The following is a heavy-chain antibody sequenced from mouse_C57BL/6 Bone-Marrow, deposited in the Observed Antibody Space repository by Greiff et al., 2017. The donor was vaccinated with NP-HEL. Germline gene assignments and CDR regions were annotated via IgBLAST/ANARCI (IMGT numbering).Heavy chain of an antibody. V-gene: IGHV3-4*01. CDR1: GYSITNGNHW. CDR2: ISSSGST. CDR3: ARDKNYSNWYWYFDV. Sequence: EVQLQQSGPALVKPSQTVSLTCTVTGYSITNGNHWWNWIRPVSGSKLEWIGYISSSGSTDSNPSLKSRISITRDTSKNQFFLQLNSVTTEDIATYYCARDKNYSNWYWYFDVWGTGTTVTVSS. J-gene: IGHJ1*03. D-gene: IGHD2-5*01.